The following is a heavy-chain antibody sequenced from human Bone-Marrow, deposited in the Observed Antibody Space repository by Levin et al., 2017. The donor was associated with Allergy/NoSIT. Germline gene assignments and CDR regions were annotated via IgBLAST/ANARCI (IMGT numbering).Heavy chain of an antibody. D-gene: IGHD2-2*01. Sequence: GESLKISCKASGYTFTSYDINWVRQATGQGLEWMGWMNPNSGNTGYAQKFQGRVTMTRNTSISTAYMELSSLRSEDTAVYYCARAQRPYCSSTSCNKKGAYYYGMDVWGQGTTVTVSS. V-gene: IGHV1-8*01. CDR3: ARAQRPYCSSTSCNKKGAYYYGMDV. CDR1: GYTFTSYD. CDR2: MNPNSGNT. J-gene: IGHJ6*02.